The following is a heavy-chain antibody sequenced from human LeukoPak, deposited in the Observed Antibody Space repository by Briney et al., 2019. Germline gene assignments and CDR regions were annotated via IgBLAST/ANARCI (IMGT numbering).Heavy chain of an antibody. CDR1: GGTFSSYA. Sequence: ASVKVSCKASGGTFSSYAISWVRQAPGQGLEWMGGIIPIFGTANYAQKFQGRVTITADESTSTAYMELSSLRSEDTAVYYCASDRYSSGWYSSYYYYMDVWGKGTTVTISS. V-gene: IGHV1-69*13. CDR3: ASDRYSSGWYSSYYYYMDV. CDR2: IIPIFGTA. J-gene: IGHJ6*03. D-gene: IGHD6-19*01.